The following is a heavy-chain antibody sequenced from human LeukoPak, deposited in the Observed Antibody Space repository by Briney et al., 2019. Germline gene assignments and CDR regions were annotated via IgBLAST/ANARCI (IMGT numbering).Heavy chain of an antibody. CDR1: GFPLGHYA. D-gene: IGHD2-15*01. CDR2: ISFSGSLT. CDR3: AKVTEYCTGGSCYTGDY. J-gene: IGHJ4*02. Sequence: PGGSLRLSCLASGFPLGHYAMNWVRQAPGKGLEWVSAISFSGSLTYYADSVKGRFTISRDNSKNTLYLQMNSLRAEDTAVYYCAKVTEYCTGGSCYTGDYWGQGTLVTVSS. V-gene: IGHV3-23*01.